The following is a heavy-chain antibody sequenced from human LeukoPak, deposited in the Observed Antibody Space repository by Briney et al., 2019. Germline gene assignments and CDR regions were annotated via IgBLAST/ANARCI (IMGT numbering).Heavy chain of an antibody. J-gene: IGHJ6*03. CDR1: GGSFSGYY. D-gene: IGHD5-18*01. CDR3: ARVIEGGYSYGSYYYYMDV. Sequence: NTSETLSLTCAVYGGSFSGYYWSWVRQPPGKGLEWVGYTYYSGGTNYNPSLKSRVTISVDTSKNKFSLKLTSVTAADTAMYYCARVIEGGYSYGSYYYYMDVWGKGTTVTISS. CDR2: TYYSGGT. V-gene: IGHV4-59*01.